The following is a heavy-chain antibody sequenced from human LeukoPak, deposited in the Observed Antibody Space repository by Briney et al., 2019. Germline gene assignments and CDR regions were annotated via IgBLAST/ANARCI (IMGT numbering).Heavy chain of an antibody. J-gene: IGHJ4*02. Sequence: EGSLRLSCAASGFTFSSYAMSWVRQAPGKGLEWVSAISGSGGSTYYADSVKGRFTISRDNSKNTLYLQMNSLRAEDTAVYYCAKGSSGYRAYFDYWGQGTLVTVSS. CDR2: ISGSGGST. CDR1: GFTFSSYA. CDR3: AKGSSGYRAYFDY. D-gene: IGHD3-22*01. V-gene: IGHV3-23*01.